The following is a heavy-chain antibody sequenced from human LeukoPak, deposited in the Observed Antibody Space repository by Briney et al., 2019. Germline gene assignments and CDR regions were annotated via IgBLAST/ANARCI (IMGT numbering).Heavy chain of an antibody. D-gene: IGHD1-26*01. CDR1: GFTFSTYD. CDR2: IGTTGDT. Sequence: GGSLRLSCAASGFTFSTYDMYWVRQVTGKGLEWVSGIGTTGDTYYSGSVKGRFTISRENAKNSLYLQMSSLRAGDTAVYYCARAGRRGTYYEYYYYGMDVWGQGTTVTVSS. CDR3: ARAGRRGTYYEYYYYGMDV. V-gene: IGHV3-13*01. J-gene: IGHJ6*02.